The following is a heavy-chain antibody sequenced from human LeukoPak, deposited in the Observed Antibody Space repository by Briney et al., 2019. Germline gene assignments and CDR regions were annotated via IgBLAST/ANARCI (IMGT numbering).Heavy chain of an antibody. J-gene: IGHJ4*02. CDR2: ISAYNGNT. CDR3: ARDGEGRANFDY. Sequence: ASVKVSCKTSGYSFTSYGISWVRQAPRQGLEWMGWISAYNGNTNYAQKVQGRVTMTTDTSTSTAYMELRSLRSDDTAVYYCARDGEGRANFDYWGQGTLVTVSS. CDR1: GYSFTSYG. V-gene: IGHV1-18*01.